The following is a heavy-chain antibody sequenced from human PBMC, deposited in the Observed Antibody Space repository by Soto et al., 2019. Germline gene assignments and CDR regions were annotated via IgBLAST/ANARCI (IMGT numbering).Heavy chain of an antibody. CDR3: ARRDGGTLDY. Sequence: QVQLQESGPGLVKPSETLSLTCTVSGGSISSYYWSWIRQPPGKGLEWIGYIYYGGSTNYNPSLKSRVTISVDTSKNQFSLKLSSVTAADTAVYYCARRDGGTLDYWGQGTLVTVSS. V-gene: IGHV4-59*08. D-gene: IGHD2-15*01. CDR2: IYYGGST. J-gene: IGHJ4*02. CDR1: GGSISSYY.